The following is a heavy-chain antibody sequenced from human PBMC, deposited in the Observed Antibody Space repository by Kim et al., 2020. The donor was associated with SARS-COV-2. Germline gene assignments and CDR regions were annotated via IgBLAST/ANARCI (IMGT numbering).Heavy chain of an antibody. V-gene: IGHV3-23*01. D-gene: IGHD3-22*01. CDR2: SRGDDGET. J-gene: IGHJ6*02. CDR3: AKDPTSSALQYYYGVDV. Sequence: GGSLRLSCAASGFTFSDYSISWVRQPPGKGLEWVSTSRGDDGETHYADSVRGRFTISRDNSRKTLYLQMNSLSAEDTAVYYCAKDPTSSALQYYYGVDVWGQGTSVIVS. CDR1: GFTFSDYS.